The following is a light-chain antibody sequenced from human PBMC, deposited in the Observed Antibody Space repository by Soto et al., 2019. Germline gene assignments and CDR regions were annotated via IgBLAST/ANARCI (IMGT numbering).Light chain of an antibody. CDR1: QSISDY. J-gene: IGKJ1*01. CDR3: QQSFRARS. CDR2: AAS. Sequence: DIQMTQSPASLSASVGDRVTISCRASQSISDYLNWYQQKPGKAPDLLISAASTLQTGVPSRFSGSGFGTEFTLSISSLQPEDFATYYCQQSFRARSFGQGTKVDIK. V-gene: IGKV1-39*01.